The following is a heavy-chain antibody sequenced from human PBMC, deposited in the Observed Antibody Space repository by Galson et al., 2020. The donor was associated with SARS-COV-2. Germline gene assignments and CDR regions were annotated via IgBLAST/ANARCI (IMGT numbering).Heavy chain of an antibody. CDR1: GFTFSSYG. CDR2: ISYDGSNK. CDR3: AKDLMYYDILTGYFRIGGYYYYYGMDV. J-gene: IGHJ6*02. Sequence: GGSLRLSCAASGFTFSSYGMHWVRQAPGKGLEWVAVISYDGSNKYYADSVKGRFTISRDNSKNPLYLQMNSLRAEDTAVYYCAKDLMYYDILTGYFRIGGYYYYYGMDVWGQGTTVTVSS. D-gene: IGHD3-9*01. V-gene: IGHV3-30*18.